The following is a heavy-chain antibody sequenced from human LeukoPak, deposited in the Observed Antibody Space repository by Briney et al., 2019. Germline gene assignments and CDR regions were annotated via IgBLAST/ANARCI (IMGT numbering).Heavy chain of an antibody. D-gene: IGHD6-19*01. CDR3: AAGYSSGFTYYYYYYMDV. J-gene: IGHJ6*03. CDR2: IYHSGST. CDR1: GGSISSSNW. V-gene: IGHV4-4*02. Sequence: PSETLSLTCAVSGGSISSSNWWSWVRQPPGKGLEWIGEIYHSGSTNYNPSLKSRVTISVDKSKNQFSLKLSSVTAADTAVYYCAAGYSSGFTYYYYYYMDVWGKGTTVTVSS.